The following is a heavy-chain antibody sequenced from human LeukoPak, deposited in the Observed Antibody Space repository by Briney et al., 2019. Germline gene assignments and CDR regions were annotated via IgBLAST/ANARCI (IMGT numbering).Heavy chain of an antibody. CDR3: ARARGNWNYGQVYFDY. V-gene: IGHV3-30*10. CDR2: ISYDGSNK. Sequence: PGGSLRLSCAASGFTFSSYAMHWVRLAPGKGLEWEAVISYDGSNKYYTDSVKGRFTISRDNSKNTLYLQMNSLRAEDTAVYYCARARGNWNYGQVYFDYWGQGTLVTVSS. CDR1: GFTFSSYA. D-gene: IGHD1-7*01. J-gene: IGHJ4*02.